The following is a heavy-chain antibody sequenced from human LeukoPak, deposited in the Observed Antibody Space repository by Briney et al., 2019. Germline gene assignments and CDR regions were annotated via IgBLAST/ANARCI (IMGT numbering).Heavy chain of an antibody. CDR2: IHHSGST. Sequence: SETLSLTCTVSGGSITSYDWSWIRQPPGTGLEWIGYIHHSGSTNYNPSLKSRVTMSVDTSKNQFSLNLTSVTAADTAVYYCARPLYGGNSLSAFDIWGQGTMVTFSS. CDR3: ARPLYGGNSLSAFDI. CDR1: GGSITSYD. V-gene: IGHV4-59*12. J-gene: IGHJ3*02. D-gene: IGHD4-23*01.